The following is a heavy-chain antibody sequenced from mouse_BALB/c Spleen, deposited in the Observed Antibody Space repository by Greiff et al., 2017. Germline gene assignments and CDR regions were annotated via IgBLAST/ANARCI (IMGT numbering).Heavy chain of an antibody. CDR1: GYTFTSYW. CDR2: INPSTGYT. CDR3: ARGDYAYAMDY. Sequence: QVQLQQSGAELVKPGASVKMSCKASGYTFTSYWMHWVKQRPGQGLEWIGYINPSTGYTEYNQKFKDKATLTADKSSSTAYMQLSSLTSEDSAVYYCARGDYAYAMDYWGQGTSVTVSS. J-gene: IGHJ4*01. D-gene: IGHD2-4*01. V-gene: IGHV1-7*01.